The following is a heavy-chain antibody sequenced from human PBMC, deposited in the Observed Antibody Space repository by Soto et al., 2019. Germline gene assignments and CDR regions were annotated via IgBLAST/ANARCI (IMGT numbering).Heavy chain of an antibody. J-gene: IGHJ3*02. CDR2: INAGNGNT. Sequence: QVQLVQSGAEVKKPGASVKVSCKASGYTFTSYAMHWVRQAPGQRLEWMGWINAGNGNTKYSQKFQGRVTITRDTSASTAYMELSSLRSEDTAVYYCAKTELGYCSGGSCPEDAFDIWCQGTMVTVSS. V-gene: IGHV1-3*01. CDR3: AKTELGYCSGGSCPEDAFDI. D-gene: IGHD2-15*01. CDR1: GYTFTSYA.